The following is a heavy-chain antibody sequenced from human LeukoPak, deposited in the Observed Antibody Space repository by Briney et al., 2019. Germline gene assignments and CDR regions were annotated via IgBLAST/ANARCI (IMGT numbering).Heavy chain of an antibody. CDR2: INPNSGGT. Sequence: GASVKVSFKASGYTFTGYYMHWVRQAPGQGLEWMGWINPNSGGTNYAQKFQGRVTMTRDTSISTAYMELSRLRSDDTAVYYCARGRYCSSTSCYKGNFDYWGQGTLVTVSS. D-gene: IGHD2-2*02. V-gene: IGHV1-2*02. CDR3: ARGRYCSSTSCYKGNFDY. J-gene: IGHJ4*02. CDR1: GYTFTGYY.